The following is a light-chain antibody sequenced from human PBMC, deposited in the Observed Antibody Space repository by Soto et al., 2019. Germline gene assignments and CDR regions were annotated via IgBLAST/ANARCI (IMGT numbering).Light chain of an antibody. V-gene: IGLV9-49*01. CDR1: SDYSNYR. CDR3: GADHGSGSNFAVV. Sequence: QLVLTQPPSTSASLGASVTLTCTLSSDYSNYRVDWYQQRPGKGPRFVMRVGTGGIVGSRGDGIPDRFSVLGAGLIRYLTIKNIQEEDESDYHCGADHGSGSNFAVVFGGGTKLTVL. CDR2: VGTGGIVG. J-gene: IGLJ2*01.